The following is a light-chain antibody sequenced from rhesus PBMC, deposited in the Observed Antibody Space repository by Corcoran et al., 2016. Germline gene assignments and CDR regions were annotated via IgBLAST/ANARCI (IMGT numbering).Light chain of an antibody. CDR3: QQHNSFPFT. CDR1: QGISKY. J-gene: IGKJ3*01. Sequence: DIQMTQSPSSLSASVGDTVTITCQASQGISKYLAWYQQKPGKAPKLLIYDASTLQRGVPSRFSGSGSGTEFTLTISSLKPEDFATYYCQQHNSFPFTFGPGTKLDIK. CDR2: DAS. V-gene: IGKV1-25*01.